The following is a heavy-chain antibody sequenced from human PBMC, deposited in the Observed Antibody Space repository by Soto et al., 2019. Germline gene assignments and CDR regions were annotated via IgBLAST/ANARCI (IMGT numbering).Heavy chain of an antibody. Sequence: EVQVLESGGGLVEPGGSLRLSCAASGFNFSSYAVSWVRQAPGKGLEWVSAISGSGGNTYYADSVRGRFTISRDDSKNTLYLRMNSLRAEDTAMYYCVRHQGVVAVGVILAFEIWGQGTMVTVSS. CDR3: VRHQGVVAVGVILAFEI. CDR2: ISGSGGNT. J-gene: IGHJ3*02. D-gene: IGHD2-15*01. V-gene: IGHV3-23*01. CDR1: GFNFSSYA.